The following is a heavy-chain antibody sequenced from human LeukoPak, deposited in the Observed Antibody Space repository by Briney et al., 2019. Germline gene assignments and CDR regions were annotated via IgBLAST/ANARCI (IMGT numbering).Heavy chain of an antibody. CDR3: ARGYSWAWGFDP. D-gene: IGHD2-15*01. CDR1: GFTFGSYA. CDR2: ISGSGGST. V-gene: IGHV3-23*01. J-gene: IGHJ5*02. Sequence: GGSLRLSCAAYGFTFGSYAMSWVRQAPGKGMEWVSAISGSGGSTYYADSVKGRFTISRDNSKNTLYLQMNSLRAEDTAVYYCARGYSWAWGFDPWGQGTLDTVSS.